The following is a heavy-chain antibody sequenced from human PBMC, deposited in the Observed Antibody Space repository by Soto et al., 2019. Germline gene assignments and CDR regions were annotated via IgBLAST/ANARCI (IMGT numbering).Heavy chain of an antibody. V-gene: IGHV1-8*01. Sequence: ASVKVSCKAFGYTFTSYDIYWVRQATGQGLEWMGWMNPNTGNSAYAQKFQGRVTVTSDTSINTVHMELSSLRSEDTAVYYCARRAETNGWNGFGADKYYFDFWGQGTLVTVSS. CDR2: MNPNTGNS. CDR1: GYTFTSYD. D-gene: IGHD1-1*01. CDR3: ARRAETNGWNGFGADKYYFDF. J-gene: IGHJ4*02.